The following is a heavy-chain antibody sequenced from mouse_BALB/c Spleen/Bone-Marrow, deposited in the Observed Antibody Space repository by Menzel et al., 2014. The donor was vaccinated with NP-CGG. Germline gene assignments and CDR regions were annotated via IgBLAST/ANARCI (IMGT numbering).Heavy chain of an antibody. V-gene: IGHV2-4-1*01. J-gene: IGHJ4*01. D-gene: IGHD4-1*01. CDR2: IWCGGST. Sequence: VQRVESGPGLVQPSQSLSITCTVSGFSLTSYGVHWVRQSPGKGLEWLGVIWCGGSTDYNAAFISRLSISKDNSKSXVFFKMNSLQADDTAIYYCASNWDYAMDYWGQGTSVTVSS. CDR1: GFSLTSYG. CDR3: ASNWDYAMDY.